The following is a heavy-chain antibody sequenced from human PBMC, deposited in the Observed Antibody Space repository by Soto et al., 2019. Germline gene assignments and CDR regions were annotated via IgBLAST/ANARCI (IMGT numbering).Heavy chain of an antibody. J-gene: IGHJ4*02. V-gene: IGHV3-11*06. D-gene: IGHD1-26*01. CDR3: PRTRIVGALRYFDY. Sequence: GGSLSLFGATYGLEYSHYYRRRVSPEAGKGLEWVSYLSSSSSYTNYADSVKGRFTISRDNAKNSLYLQMNSLRAEDTAVYYCPRTRIVGALRYFDYRGQGALDTVS. CDR2: LSSSSSYT. CDR1: GLEYSHYY.